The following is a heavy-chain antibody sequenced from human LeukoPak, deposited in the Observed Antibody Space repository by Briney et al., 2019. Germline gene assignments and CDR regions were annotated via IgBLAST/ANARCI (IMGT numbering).Heavy chain of an antibody. Sequence: SETLSLTCTVSGDSISSNSYYWGWIRQPPGKGLEWIGSIYYSGSTSYNPSLKSRVTMSVDTSKNQFSLKLRSVTAADTAVYYCARLSLLLWFGELRYNWFDPWGQGTLVTVSS. CDR3: ARLSLLLWFGELRYNWFDP. J-gene: IGHJ5*02. D-gene: IGHD3-10*01. CDR1: GDSISSNSYY. CDR2: IYYSGST. V-gene: IGHV4-39*01.